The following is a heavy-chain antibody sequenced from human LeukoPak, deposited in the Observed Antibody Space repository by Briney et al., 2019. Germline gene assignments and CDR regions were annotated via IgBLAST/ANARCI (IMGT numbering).Heavy chain of an antibody. CDR3: AKDRWELLGSRLDY. J-gene: IGHJ4*02. D-gene: IGHD1-26*01. CDR1: GLSFSFYA. V-gene: IGHV3-23*01. Sequence: GGSLRLSCAASGLSFSFYAMSWVRQAPGKGLEWVSSISGGGAGTYYADSVKGRFTISRDNSKNTLYLQMNSLRAEDTAVYYCAKDRWELLGSRLDYWGQGTLVTVSS. CDR2: ISGGGAGT.